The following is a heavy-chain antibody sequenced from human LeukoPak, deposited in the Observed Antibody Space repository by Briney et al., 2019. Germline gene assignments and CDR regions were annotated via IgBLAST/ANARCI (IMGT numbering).Heavy chain of an antibody. J-gene: IGHJ4*02. D-gene: IGHD5-12*01. V-gene: IGHV3-53*01. Sequence: GGSLRLSCAASGFTVSSNYMSWVRQAPGKGLEWVSVIYSGGSTYYADSVKGRFTISRDNSKNTLYLQMNSLRAEDTAVYYCARSGGYSGYDLDFHYWGQGTLVTVSS. CDR2: IYSGGST. CDR1: GFTVSSNY. CDR3: ARSGGYSGYDLDFHY.